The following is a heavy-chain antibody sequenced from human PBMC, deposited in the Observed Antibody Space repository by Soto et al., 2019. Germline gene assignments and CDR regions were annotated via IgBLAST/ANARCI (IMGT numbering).Heavy chain of an antibody. CDR1: GGTFNNYA. Sequence: SVKVSCKASGGTFNNYAISWVRQAPGQGLEWMGGIIPIFGTANYAQRFQGRVAITADESTSTAYMELRSLRSEDTAVYYCARGVHYDTSGYYYFYWGQGTLVTVSS. D-gene: IGHD3-22*01. V-gene: IGHV1-69*13. CDR3: ARGVHYDTSGYYYFY. J-gene: IGHJ4*02. CDR2: IIPIFGTA.